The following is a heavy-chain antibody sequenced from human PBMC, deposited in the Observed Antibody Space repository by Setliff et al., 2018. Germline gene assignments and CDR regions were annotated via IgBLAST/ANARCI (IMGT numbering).Heavy chain of an antibody. CDR1: GGSVSNSGFF. J-gene: IGHJ5*02. D-gene: IGHD2-15*01. Sequence: SETLSLTCTVSGGSVSNSGFFWGWLRQAPGKGLEWIGNIYDSGSSNYNASLKSRLIITRDTSKNQISLKLTSVTAADTEVYYCGRGFSRIEGWGNWFDPWGQGILVTVSS. CDR3: GRGFSRIEGWGNWFDP. CDR2: IYDSGSS. V-gene: IGHV4-39*01.